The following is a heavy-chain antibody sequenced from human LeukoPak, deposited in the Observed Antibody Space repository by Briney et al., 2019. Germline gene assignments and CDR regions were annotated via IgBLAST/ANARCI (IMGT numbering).Heavy chain of an antibody. CDR2: IKSDGST. V-gene: IGHV3-74*01. J-gene: IGHJ1*01. D-gene: IGHD3-22*01. Sequence: GGSLRLSCAASGFTFSSYWMHWVRQAPGKGLVWVSRIKSDGSTRYADSVKGRFTVSRDNAKNTVSLQMNSLRAEDTGVYYCARAPSEIGGYYPEYFRHWDQGTLVTVSS. CDR1: GFTFSSYW. CDR3: ARAPSEIGGYYPEYFRH.